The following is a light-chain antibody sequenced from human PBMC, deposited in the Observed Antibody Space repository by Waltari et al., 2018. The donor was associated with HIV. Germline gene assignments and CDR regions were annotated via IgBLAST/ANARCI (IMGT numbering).Light chain of an antibody. Sequence: SSELTQDPAVSVALGQTVRITCQGDSLRSYYASWYPQKPGQAPVLVIYGKNNRPSGIPDRFSGSSSGNTASLTITGAQAEDGADYYCNSRDSSGNHLVFGGGTKLTVL. J-gene: IGLJ3*02. CDR3: NSRDSSGNHLV. CDR1: SLRSYY. V-gene: IGLV3-19*01. CDR2: GKN.